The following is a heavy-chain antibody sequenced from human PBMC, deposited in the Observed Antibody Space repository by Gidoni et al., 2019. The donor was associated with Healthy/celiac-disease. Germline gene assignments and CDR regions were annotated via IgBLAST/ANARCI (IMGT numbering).Heavy chain of an antibody. D-gene: IGHD6-6*01. Sequence: EVQLVESGGGLVQPGGSRRLSCAASGFPFSSYEMNWVRQAPGKGLEWVSYISSSGSAIYYADSVKGRFTISRDNAKNSLYLQMNRLRAEDTAVYYCARVGQLGDAFDIWGQGTMVTVSS. V-gene: IGHV3-48*03. CDR1: GFPFSSYE. CDR2: ISSSGSAI. CDR3: ARVGQLGDAFDI. J-gene: IGHJ3*02.